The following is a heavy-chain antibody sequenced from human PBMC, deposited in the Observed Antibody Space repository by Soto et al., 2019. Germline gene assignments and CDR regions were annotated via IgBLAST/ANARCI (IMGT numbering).Heavy chain of an antibody. V-gene: IGHV4-30-2*01. CDR2: IYYSGST. J-gene: IGHJ6*02. D-gene: IGHD5-12*01. CDR3: ARRAWKVATNGMDV. CDR1: GGSISSGGYS. Sequence: TLSLTCAVSGGSISSGGYSWSWIRQPPGKGLEWIGYIYYSGSTYYNPSLKSRVTISVDTSKNQFSLKLSSVTAADTAVYYCARRAWKVATNGMDVWGQGTTVTVSS.